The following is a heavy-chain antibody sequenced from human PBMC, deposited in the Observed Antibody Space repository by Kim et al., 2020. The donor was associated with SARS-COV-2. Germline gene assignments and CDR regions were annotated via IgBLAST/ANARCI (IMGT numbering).Heavy chain of an antibody. CDR3: ARDLYYDILTGTMGNWFDP. CDR1: GYTFTSYG. Sequence: ASVKVSCKASGYTFTSYGISWVRQAPGQGLEWMGWISAYNGNTNYAQKLQGRVTMTTDTSTSTAYMELRSLRSDDTAVYYCARDLYYDILTGTMGNWFDPWGQGTLVTVSS. V-gene: IGHV1-18*01. J-gene: IGHJ5*02. CDR2: ISAYNGNT. D-gene: IGHD3-9*01.